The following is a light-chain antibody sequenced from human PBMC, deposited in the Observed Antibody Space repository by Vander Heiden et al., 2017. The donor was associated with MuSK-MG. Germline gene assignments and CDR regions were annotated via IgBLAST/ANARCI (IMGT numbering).Light chain of an antibody. CDR2: GNS. Sequence: QSVLTQPPSVSGAPGQRVTISCTGSSSNIGAGYDVPWYQQLPGTAPNLLLYGNSNRPSGVPDRFSGSKSGTSASLAITGLQAEDEADYYCQSYDSSLSGPYVFGTGTKVTVL. CDR3: QSYDSSLSGPYV. CDR1: SSNIGAGYD. J-gene: IGLJ1*01. V-gene: IGLV1-40*01.